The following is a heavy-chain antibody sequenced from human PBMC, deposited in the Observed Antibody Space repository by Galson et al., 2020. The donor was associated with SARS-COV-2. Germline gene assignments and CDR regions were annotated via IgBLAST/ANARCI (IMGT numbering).Heavy chain of an antibody. CDR1: GYTFTGYY. Sequence: ASVKVSCKASGYTFTGYYMHWVRQAPGQGLEWMGWINPNSGGTNYAQKFQGWVTMTRDTSISTAYMELSRLRSDDTAVYYCARGGLTLRDRKIDEHTNTYTYYYGSGSYYNPSYGMDVWGQGTTVTVSS. V-gene: IGHV1-2*04. D-gene: IGHD3-10*01. CDR3: ARGGLTLRDRKIDEHTNTYTYYYGSGSYYNPSYGMDV. CDR2: INPNSGGT. J-gene: IGHJ6*02.